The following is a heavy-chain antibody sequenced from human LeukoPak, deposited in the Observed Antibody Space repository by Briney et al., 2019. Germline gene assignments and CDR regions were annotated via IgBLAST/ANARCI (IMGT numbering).Heavy chain of an antibody. D-gene: IGHD6-19*01. V-gene: IGHV3-21*01. CDR3: ARVAVAGHFDH. CDR1: GFTFSSYS. J-gene: IGHJ4*02. CDR2: ISSSSSYI. Sequence: GGSLRLSCAASGFTFSSYSMNWVRQAPGKGLEWVSSISSSSSYIYYADSVKGRFTISRDNAKNSLYLQMNSLRAEDTAVYYCARVAVAGHFDHWGQGTLVTVSS.